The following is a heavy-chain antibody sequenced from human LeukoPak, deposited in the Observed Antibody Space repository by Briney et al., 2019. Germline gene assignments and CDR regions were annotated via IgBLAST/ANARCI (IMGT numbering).Heavy chain of an antibody. V-gene: IGHV3-64*01. CDR3: ESRTGGSYFDY. J-gene: IGHJ4*02. D-gene: IGHD1-14*01. Sequence: GGSLRLSCAASGFTFSSYAMHWVRQVPGKGLEYVAGITSNGDSTYYGNSVKGRFTISRDNSKNTLYLQMGSLRAEGMALYYCESRTGGSYFDYWGQGTLVTVSS. CDR1: GFTFSSYA. CDR2: ITSNGDST.